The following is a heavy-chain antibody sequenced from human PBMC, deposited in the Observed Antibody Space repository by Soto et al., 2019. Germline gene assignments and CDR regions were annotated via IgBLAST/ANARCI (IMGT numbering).Heavy chain of an antibody. D-gene: IGHD3-10*01. CDR1: GFTFSSYS. J-gene: IGHJ4*02. CDR2: ISSSSSYI. Sequence: VQLVESGGGLVKPGGSLRLSCAASGFTFSSYSMNWVRQAPGKGLEWVSSISSSSSYIYYADSVKGRFTISRDNAKNSLYLQMNSLRAEDTAVYYCATVLSDLQPFDYWGQGTLVTVSS. V-gene: IGHV3-21*01. CDR3: ATVLSDLQPFDY.